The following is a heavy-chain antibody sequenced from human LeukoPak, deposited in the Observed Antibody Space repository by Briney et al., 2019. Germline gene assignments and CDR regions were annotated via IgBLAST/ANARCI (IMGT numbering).Heavy chain of an antibody. D-gene: IGHD5-18*01. V-gene: IGHV1-24*01. CDR3: AKYSYGYLSLDY. CDR2: FDPEDGET. Sequence: ASVKVSCKVSGYTLTELSMHWVRQAPGKGLEWMGGFDPEDGETIYAQKFQGRVTMTEDTSTDTAYMELSSLRSEDTAVYYCAKYSYGYLSLDYWGQGTLVTVSS. J-gene: IGHJ4*02. CDR1: GYTLTELS.